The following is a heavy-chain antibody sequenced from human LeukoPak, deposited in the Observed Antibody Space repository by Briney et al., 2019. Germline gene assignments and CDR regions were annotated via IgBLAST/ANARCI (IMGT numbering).Heavy chain of an antibody. J-gene: IGHJ6*02. Sequence: VASVKVSCMASGYTFASYDINWVRQATGQGLEWMGWMNPNSDNTGYAQKFQGRVTMTRNTSISTAYMELSSLRSEDTAVYYCARGPYDILTGYHYYYGMDVWGQGTTVTVSS. D-gene: IGHD3-9*01. V-gene: IGHV1-8*01. CDR2: MNPNSDNT. CDR1: GYTFASYD. CDR3: ARGPYDILTGYHYYYGMDV.